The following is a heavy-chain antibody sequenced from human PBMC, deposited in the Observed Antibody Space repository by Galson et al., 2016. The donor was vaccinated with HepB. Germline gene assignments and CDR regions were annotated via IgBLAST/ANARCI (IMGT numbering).Heavy chain of an antibody. V-gene: IGHV4-59*01. CDR3: ARGVTGTPYFDF. CDR1: GGSISSYF. Sequence: TCNVSGGSISSYFWSWIRQPPGKGLEWIGYIYKTGTTSYSPSLKSRVTVSVDTSKNQFSLKLRSVTAADTAVYYCARGVTGTPYFDFWGQGAPVTVSS. J-gene: IGHJ4*02. CDR2: IYKTGTT. D-gene: IGHD2-21*02.